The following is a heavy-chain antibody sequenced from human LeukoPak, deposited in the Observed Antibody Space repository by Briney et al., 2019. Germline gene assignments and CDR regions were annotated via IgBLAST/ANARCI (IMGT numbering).Heavy chain of an antibody. CDR2: IKQDGSEK. CDR3: AGHGGTGYSSSWYFC. J-gene: IGHJ4*02. Sequence: PGGSLRLSCAASGFTLSKYWMSWVRQAPGKGLEWVANIKQDGSEKHYVDSVKGRFTISRDNAKNSLYLQMNSLRAEDTAVYYCAGHGGTGYSSSWYFCWGQGTLVTVSS. D-gene: IGHD6-13*01. CDR1: GFTLSKYW. V-gene: IGHV3-7*02.